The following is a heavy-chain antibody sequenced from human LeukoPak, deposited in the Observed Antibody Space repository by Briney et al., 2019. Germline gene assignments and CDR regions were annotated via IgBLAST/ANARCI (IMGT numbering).Heavy chain of an antibody. CDR3: ASGPDYGDYNY. Sequence: PGGSLRLSCAASGFTFRSYWMHRVRQGLGKGLVWVSHINSDGSTANYADSVKGRFTISRDNAKNTLYLQMDSLRAEDTAVYYCASGPDYGDYNYWGRGTLVTVSS. CDR1: GFTFRSYW. CDR2: INSDGSTA. D-gene: IGHD4-17*01. V-gene: IGHV3-74*01. J-gene: IGHJ4*02.